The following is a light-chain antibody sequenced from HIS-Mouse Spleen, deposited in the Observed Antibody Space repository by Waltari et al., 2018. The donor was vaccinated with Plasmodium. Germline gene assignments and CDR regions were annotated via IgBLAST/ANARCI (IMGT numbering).Light chain of an antibody. CDR1: ALPTKY. CDR2: EDS. Sequence: SYELTQPPSVSVSPGQTARITCPGAALPTKYAFWYQQKSGQAPVLVIYEDSKRPSGIPERFSGSSSGTMPTLTISGAQVEDEADYYCYSTDSSGNHRVFGGGTKLTVL. V-gene: IGLV3-10*01. J-gene: IGLJ3*02. CDR3: YSTDSSGNHRV.